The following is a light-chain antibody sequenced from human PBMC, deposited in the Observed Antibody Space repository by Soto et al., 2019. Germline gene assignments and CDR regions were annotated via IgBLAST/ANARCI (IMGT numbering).Light chain of an antibody. V-gene: IGKV3-15*01. J-gene: IGKJ1*01. CDR1: QSVSST. Sequence: ETVMTQSPATLSLSPGDRATLSCRASQSVSSTLAWYQQKPGQAPRLLIFGASTRATGIPARFSGGGSGTEFTLTISSLQSEDFAVYHCQQYNHWPRTFGQGTTVEIK. CDR2: GAS. CDR3: QQYNHWPRT.